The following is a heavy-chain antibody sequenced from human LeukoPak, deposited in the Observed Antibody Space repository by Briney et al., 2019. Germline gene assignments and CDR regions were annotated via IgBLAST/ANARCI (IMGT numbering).Heavy chain of an antibody. D-gene: IGHD2-15*01. CDR3: ARDFLEDTQ. CDR1: AFTFSSDN. J-gene: IGHJ4*02. Sequence: GGSLRLSCVASAFTFSSDNMKWVRQAPGKELEWRSYISSSGSVRHYAESVKGRFTISRDNAKSSLYLQMNSRRVEDTAVYYCARDFLEDTQWGQGTLVTVSS. CDR2: ISSSGSVR. V-gene: IGHV3-48*04.